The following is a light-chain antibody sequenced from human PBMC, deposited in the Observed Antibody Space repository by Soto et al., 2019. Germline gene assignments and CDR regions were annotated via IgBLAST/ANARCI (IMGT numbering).Light chain of an antibody. CDR3: QQYGSSPWT. CDR2: GAS. J-gene: IGKJ1*01. V-gene: IGKV3-20*01. Sequence: EIVLTQSPGTLSLSPGESATLSCRASQSVSSSYLAWYQQKPGQAPRLLIYGASNRATGIPDRFSGSGSGTDFTLTISRLEPEDFAVYYCQQYGSSPWTFDQGTKVEIK. CDR1: QSVSSSY.